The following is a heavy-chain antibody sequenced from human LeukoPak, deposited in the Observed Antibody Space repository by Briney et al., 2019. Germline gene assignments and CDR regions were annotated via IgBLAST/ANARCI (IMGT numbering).Heavy chain of an antibody. D-gene: IGHD1-1*01. Sequence: GGSLRLSCAASGFTFSSYSMNWVRQAPGKGLEWVSSISSSSSYIYYADSVKGRFTISRDNAKNSLYLQMNSLRAEDTAVYYCAKDGPKENEALGLWGQGTLVTVSS. CDR3: AKDGPKENEALGL. CDR1: GFTFSSYS. CDR2: ISSSSSYI. J-gene: IGHJ4*02. V-gene: IGHV3-21*01.